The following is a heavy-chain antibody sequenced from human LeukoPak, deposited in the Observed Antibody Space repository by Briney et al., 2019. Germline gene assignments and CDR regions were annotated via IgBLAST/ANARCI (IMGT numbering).Heavy chain of an antibody. CDR3: ARILHYDYGGSDFFDL. CDR1: GFTFSSYA. D-gene: IGHD4-17*01. J-gene: IGHJ4*02. V-gene: IGHV3-30-3*01. Sequence: GRSLRLSCAASGFTFSSYAMHWVRQAPGKGLEWVAVISYDGTNNNYADSVKGRFTISRDNSKNTLDLQMNSLRAEDTAVYYCARILHYDYGGSDFFDLWGQGTLVTVSS. CDR2: ISYDGTNN.